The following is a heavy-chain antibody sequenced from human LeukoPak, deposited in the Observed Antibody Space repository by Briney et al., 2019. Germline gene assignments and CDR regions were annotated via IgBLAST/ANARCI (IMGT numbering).Heavy chain of an antibody. D-gene: IGHD3-10*01. CDR2: ISYDGTNK. V-gene: IGHV3-30*18. CDR3: VKGYGSGSYSTDY. CDR1: GFTFSSYG. J-gene: IGHJ4*02. Sequence: GGSLRLSCAASGFTFSSYGMHWVRQAPGKGLEWVAVISYDGTNKYYADSVKGRFTISRDNSKNTLYLQMNSLRTEDTAVYYCVKGYGSGSYSTDYWGQGTLITVSS.